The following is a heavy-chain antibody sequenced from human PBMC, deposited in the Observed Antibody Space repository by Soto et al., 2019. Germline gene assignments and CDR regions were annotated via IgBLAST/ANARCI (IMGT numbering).Heavy chain of an antibody. Sequence: GSLRLSCAPSGFTFRDFAMIWVRQAPGKRLEWVSAISGSGETPYYADSVKGRFIISRDNFRNTLYLQMSSLRVEDTAVYYCAKDRGITMVRGSLRSFGSCGQGTLVTVSS. CDR3: AKDRGITMVRGSLRSFGS. CDR2: ISGSGETP. CDR1: GFTFRDFA. J-gene: IGHJ4*02. D-gene: IGHD3-10*01. V-gene: IGHV3-23*01.